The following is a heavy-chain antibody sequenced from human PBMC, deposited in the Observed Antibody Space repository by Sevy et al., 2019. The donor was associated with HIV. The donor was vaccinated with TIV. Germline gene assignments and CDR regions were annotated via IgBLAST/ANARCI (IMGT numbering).Heavy chain of an antibody. D-gene: IGHD3-16*01. CDR1: GFTFSSYS. V-gene: IGHV3-74*01. Sequence: GGSLRLSCVGSGFTFSSYSMNWVRQAPGKGLEWVSRMNEDGSVTNHADSVRGRFTISRDNAKNTLYLQMNSLRVEDTAVYYCVKDFGGPTDYWGQGTLVTVSS. CDR2: MNEDGSVT. CDR3: VKDFGGPTDY. J-gene: IGHJ4*02.